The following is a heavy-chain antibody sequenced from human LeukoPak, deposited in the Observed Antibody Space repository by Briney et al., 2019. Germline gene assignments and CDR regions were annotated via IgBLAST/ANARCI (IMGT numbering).Heavy chain of an antibody. V-gene: IGHV4-61*05. J-gene: IGHJ6*02. D-gene: IGHD3-9*01. CDR2: XXXXXST. CDR1: GGSISSSSYY. CDR3: ARDQRYYDILTGYYHYYGMDV. Sequence: SETLSLTCTVSGGSISSSSYYWGWIRQPPGKGLEXXXXXXXXXSTNYNPSLKSRVTISVDTSKNQFSLKLSSVTAADTAVYYCARDQRYYDILTGYYHYYGMDVWGQGTTVTVSS.